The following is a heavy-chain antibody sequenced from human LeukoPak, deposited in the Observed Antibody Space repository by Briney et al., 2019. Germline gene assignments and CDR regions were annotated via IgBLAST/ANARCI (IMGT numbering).Heavy chain of an antibody. CDR2: ISAYNGNT. CDR1: GYTFTSYG. J-gene: IGHJ4*02. Sequence: GASVKVSCKASGYTFTSYGISWVRQAPGQGLEWMGWISAYNGNTNYALKLQGRVTMTTDTSTSTAYMELRSLRSDDTAVYYCATNRDKYSSSWYGFDYWGQGTLVTVSS. D-gene: IGHD6-13*01. CDR3: ATNRDKYSSSWYGFDY. V-gene: IGHV1-18*01.